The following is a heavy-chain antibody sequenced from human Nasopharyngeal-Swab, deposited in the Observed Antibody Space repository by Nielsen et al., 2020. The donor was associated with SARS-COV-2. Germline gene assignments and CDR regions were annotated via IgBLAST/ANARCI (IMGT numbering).Heavy chain of an antibody. V-gene: IGHV4-30-4*01. CDR2: IYYSGST. Sequence: WIRQPPGKGLEWIGYIYYSGSTYYNPSLKSRVTISVDTSKNQFSLKLSSVTAADTAVYYCARAEVPAALDYWGQGTLVTLL. J-gene: IGHJ4*02. CDR3: ARAEVPAALDY. D-gene: IGHD2-2*01.